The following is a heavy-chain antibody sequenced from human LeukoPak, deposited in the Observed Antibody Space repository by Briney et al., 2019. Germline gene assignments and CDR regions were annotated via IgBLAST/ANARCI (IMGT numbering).Heavy chain of an antibody. CDR2: IYYSGST. V-gene: IGHV4-34*01. CDR1: GGSFSAYY. Sequence: SETLSLTCGVYGGSFSAYYWSWIRQPPGKGLEWIGSIYYSGSTYYNPSLKSRVTISVDTSKNQFSLKLSSVTAADTAVYYCAGPDTAMDYWGQGTLVTVSS. CDR3: AGPDTAMDY. J-gene: IGHJ4*02. D-gene: IGHD5-18*01.